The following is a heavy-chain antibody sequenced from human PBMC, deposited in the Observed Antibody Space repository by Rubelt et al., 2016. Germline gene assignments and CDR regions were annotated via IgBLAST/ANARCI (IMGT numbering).Heavy chain of an antibody. J-gene: IGHJ4*02. D-gene: IGHD4-17*01. CDR3: ARSATLTRANPLDY. CDR1: GFTFSGSA. Sequence: VQLVESGGGVVQPGRSLRLSCAASGFTFSGSAMHWVRQASGKGLEWVGRIRSKADNYATAYAASVKGRFSISRDDSKNTAYLQMNSLKTEETAVYYCARSATLTRANPLDYWGQGMLVTVSA. CDR2: IRSKADNYAT. V-gene: IGHV3-73*01.